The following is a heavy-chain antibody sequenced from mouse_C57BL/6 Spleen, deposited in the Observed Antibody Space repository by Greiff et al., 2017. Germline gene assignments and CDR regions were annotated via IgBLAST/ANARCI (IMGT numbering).Heavy chain of an antibody. V-gene: IGHV14-2*01. D-gene: IGHD3-2*02. CDR3: ASLDSSGY. J-gene: IGHJ3*01. CDR2: IGPADGET. CDR1: GFYIKDYY. Sequence: VQLKQSGAELVKPGASVKLSCTASGFYIKDYYMHWVKQRTEQGLEWIGRIGPADGETKYAPQFQGEATIPADTSSNTAYLQLSSLTSEDTAVYYCASLDSSGYWGQGTLVTVSA.